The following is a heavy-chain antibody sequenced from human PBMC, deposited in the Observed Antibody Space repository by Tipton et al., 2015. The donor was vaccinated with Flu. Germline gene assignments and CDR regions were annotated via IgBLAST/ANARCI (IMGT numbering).Heavy chain of an antibody. CDR3: ARDRSPGLERLDYYYMDV. CDR1: GGTFDTYS. D-gene: IGHD2-21*01. CDR2: VNPFFGPP. V-gene: IGHV1-69*01. Sequence: QSGPEVKTPGSSVKVSCKASGGTFDTYSITWVRQAPGQGLEWMGGVNPFFGPPQYAQKFQDRLTIDADDSASTAYMELRSLSSEDTAVYFCARDRSPGLERLDYYYMDVWGEGTTVTVSS. J-gene: IGHJ6*03.